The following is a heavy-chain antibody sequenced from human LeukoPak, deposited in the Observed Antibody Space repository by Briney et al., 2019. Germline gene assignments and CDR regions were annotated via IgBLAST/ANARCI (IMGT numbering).Heavy chain of an antibody. V-gene: IGHV3-21*01. Sequence: PGGSLRLSCAASGFTFSSYSMNWVRQAPGKGLEWVSSISSSSSYIYYADSVKGRFTISRDNAKNSLYLQMNSLRAEDTAVYYCARGPGDGYYYFDYWGQGTLVTVSS. J-gene: IGHJ4*02. CDR1: GFTFSSYS. CDR3: ARGPGDGYYYFDY. D-gene: IGHD1-26*01. CDR2: ISSSSSYI.